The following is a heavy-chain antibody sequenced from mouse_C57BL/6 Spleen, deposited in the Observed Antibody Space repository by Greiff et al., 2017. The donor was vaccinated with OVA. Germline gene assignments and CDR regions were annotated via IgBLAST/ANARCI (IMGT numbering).Heavy chain of an antibody. CDR2: IWSGGST. J-gene: IGHJ4*01. CDR1: GFSLTSYG. V-gene: IGHV2-2*01. D-gene: IGHD2-5*01. CDR3: ARRGDSNYGGAMDY. Sequence: QVQLQQSGPGLVQPSQSLSITCTVSGFSLTSYGVHWVRQSPGKGLEWLGVIWSGGSTDYNAAFISSLSISKDNSKSQVFFKMNSLQADDTAIYYCARRGDSNYGGAMDYWGQGTSVTVSS.